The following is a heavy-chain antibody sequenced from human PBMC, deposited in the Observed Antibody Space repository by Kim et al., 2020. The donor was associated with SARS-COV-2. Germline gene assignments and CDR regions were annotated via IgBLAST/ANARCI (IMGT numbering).Heavy chain of an antibody. CDR3: ARRIGDTDMAAFDY. J-gene: IGHJ4*02. V-gene: IGHV4-39*01. D-gene: IGHD5-18*01. Sequence: YKSSLKSRVTISVDTSKNQFSLKLSSVTAADTAVYYCARRIGDTDMAAFDYWGQGTLVTVSS.